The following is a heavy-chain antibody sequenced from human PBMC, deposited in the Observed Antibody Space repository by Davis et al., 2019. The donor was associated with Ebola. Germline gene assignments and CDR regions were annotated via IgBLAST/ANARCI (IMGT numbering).Heavy chain of an antibody. Sequence: GESLKISCAASGFTFSSYGMHWVRQAPGKGLEWVAVISYEGSNKYYADSVKGRFTISRDNSKNTLYLQMNSLRAEDTAVYYCAKDPSAYDFWSGYCDYWGQGTLVAVSS. J-gene: IGHJ4*02. CDR2: ISYEGSNK. CDR1: GFTFSSYG. CDR3: AKDPSAYDFWSGYCDY. D-gene: IGHD3-3*01. V-gene: IGHV3-30*18.